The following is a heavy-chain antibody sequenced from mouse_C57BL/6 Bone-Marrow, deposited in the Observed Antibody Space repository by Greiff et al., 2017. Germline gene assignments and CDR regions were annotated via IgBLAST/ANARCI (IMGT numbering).Heavy chain of an antibody. CDR2: IDPEDGET. V-gene: IGHV14-2*01. J-gene: IGHJ2*01. CDR1: GFNIKDYY. CDR3: ARLSWVFDY. D-gene: IGHD4-1*01. Sequence: VQLQQSGAELVKPGASVKLSCTASGFNIKDYYMHWVKQRTEQGLEWIGRIDPEDGETKYAPKFPGKATITADTSSNTAYLQLSSLTSEDTAVYYCARLSWVFDYWGQGTTLTVSS.